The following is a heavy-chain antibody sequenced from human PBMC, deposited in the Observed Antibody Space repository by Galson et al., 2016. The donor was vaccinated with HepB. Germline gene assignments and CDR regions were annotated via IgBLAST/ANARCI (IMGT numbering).Heavy chain of an antibody. CDR1: GGSVTSDYYY. Sequence: TLSLTCTVSGGSVTSDYYYWTWIRQTPGKGLEWIGYIYDSGTTVYNPSLRGRVSISIDPSRNQISLRLNTVTGADTAIYYCARGEGSWYYFDYWGQGTLVTASS. D-gene: IGHD6-13*01. V-gene: IGHV4-61*01. CDR2: IYDSGTT. CDR3: ARGEGSWYYFDY. J-gene: IGHJ4*02.